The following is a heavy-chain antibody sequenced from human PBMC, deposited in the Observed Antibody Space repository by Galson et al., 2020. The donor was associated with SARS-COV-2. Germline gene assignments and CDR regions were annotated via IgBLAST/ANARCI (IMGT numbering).Heavy chain of an antibody. Sequence: SETLSLTCAVYGGSFSGYSWTWIRQAPGKGLEWIGEINIGGNTNYSPSLRSRVTISVDTSKNQFSLRLTSVTPADTAAYYCARGHRGVVPSPVLGLGPFYSYYYMDVWGKGTTVSVSS. V-gene: IGHV4-34*01. CDR3: ARGHRGVVPSPVLGLGPFYSYYYMDV. J-gene: IGHJ6*03. D-gene: IGHD3-16*01. CDR1: GGSFSGYS. CDR2: INIGGNT.